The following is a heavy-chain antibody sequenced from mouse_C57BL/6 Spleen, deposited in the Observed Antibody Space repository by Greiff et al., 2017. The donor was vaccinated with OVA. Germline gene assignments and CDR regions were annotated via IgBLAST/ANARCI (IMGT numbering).Heavy chain of an antibody. CDR1: GYTFTSYT. J-gene: IGHJ2*01. V-gene: IGHV1-4*01. Sequence: QVQLQQSGAELARPGASVKMSCKASGYTFTSYTMHWVKQRPGQGLEWIGYINPSSGYTKYNQKFKDKATLTADKSSSTAHMQLSSLTSEDSAVYYCARREITTVAFDYWGQGTTLTVSS. CDR2: INPSSGYT. D-gene: IGHD1-1*01. CDR3: ARREITTVAFDY.